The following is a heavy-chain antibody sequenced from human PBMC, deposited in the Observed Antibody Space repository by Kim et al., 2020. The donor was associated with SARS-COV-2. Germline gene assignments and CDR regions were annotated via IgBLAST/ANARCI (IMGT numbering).Heavy chain of an antibody. CDR3: SKACAQGVTY. V-gene: IGHV3-33*06. D-gene: IGHD2-21*02. J-gene: IGHJ1*01. Sequence: GGSLRLSCAASGFTFSDYAMHWVRQAPGKGLEWVAVIWYDGSENYYADSVQGRFTISRDNYKNTLYLQMKSLRPDDTAAYDCSKACAQGVTYWVQGTLVT. CDR2: IWYDGSEN. CDR1: GFTFSDYA.